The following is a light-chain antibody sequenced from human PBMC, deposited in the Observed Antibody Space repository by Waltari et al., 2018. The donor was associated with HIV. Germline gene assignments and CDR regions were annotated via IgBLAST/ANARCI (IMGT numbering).Light chain of an antibody. J-gene: IGLJ2*01. CDR2: DVR. Sequence: QSALTQPRSVSGSPGQSVTISCTGTYSDVGDYNYVSWYQQHPGKAPKLMIYDVRQRPSWVPDRFAGSKSGNTASLTISGLQADDDADYYCCSFAGTYTIFGGGTKLTVL. CDR3: CSFAGTYTI. CDR1: YSDVGDYNY. V-gene: IGLV2-11*01.